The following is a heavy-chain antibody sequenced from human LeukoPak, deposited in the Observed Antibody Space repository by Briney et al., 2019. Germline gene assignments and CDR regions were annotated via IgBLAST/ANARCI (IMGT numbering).Heavy chain of an antibody. CDR1: GYTFTGYY. J-gene: IGHJ4*02. V-gene: IGHV1-2*02. CDR3: ARVPAAGTITPLYYFDY. D-gene: IGHD6-13*01. CDR2: INPNSGGT. Sequence: ASVKVSCKASGYTFTGYYMHWVRQAPGQGLEWMGWINPNSGGTNYAQKFQGRVTMTRDTSISTAYMELSRLRSDDTAVYYCARVPAAGTITPLYYFDYWGQGTLVTVSS.